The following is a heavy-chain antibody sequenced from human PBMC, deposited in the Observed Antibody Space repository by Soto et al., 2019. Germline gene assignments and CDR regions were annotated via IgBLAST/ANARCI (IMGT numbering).Heavy chain of an antibody. D-gene: IGHD1-26*01. V-gene: IGHV4-39*02. CDR3: ATQEVGGSYVYTFDP. CDR2: IYYSGST. J-gene: IGHJ5*02. CDR1: GGSISSSSYY. Sequence: QLQLQESGPGLVKPSETLSLTCTVSGGSISSSSYYWGWIRQPPGKGLEWIGRIYYSGSTYYNPSPKSRVTISVDTSKNHFSPKLSSVTAADTAVYYCATQEVGGSYVYTFDPWGQGTLVTVSS.